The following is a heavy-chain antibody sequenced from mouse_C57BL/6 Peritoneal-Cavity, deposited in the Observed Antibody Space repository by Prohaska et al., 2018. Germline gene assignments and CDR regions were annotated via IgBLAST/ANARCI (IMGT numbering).Heavy chain of an antibody. CDR1: GFTFSNYW. CDR2: IRLKSDNYVT. Sequence: EVKLEESGGGLVQPGGSMKLSCVASGFTFSNYWMNWVRQSPEKGLEWVAQIRLKSDNYVTQYAESVKGRFTISRDDSKSSVYLQMNNLRAEDTGIYYCTYGSPFAYWGQGTLVTVSA. J-gene: IGHJ3*01. V-gene: IGHV6-3*01. CDR3: TYGSPFAY. D-gene: IGHD1-1*01.